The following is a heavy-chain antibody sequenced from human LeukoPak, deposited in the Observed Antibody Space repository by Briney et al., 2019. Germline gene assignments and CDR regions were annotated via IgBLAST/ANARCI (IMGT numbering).Heavy chain of an antibody. CDR3: ARGYCSSTSCYTVGNY. J-gene: IGHJ4*02. Sequence: ASVKVSCKASGGTFSSYAISWVRQAPGQGLEWMGGIIPIFGTANYAQKFQGRVTITADESTSTAYMELSSLRSEDTAVYYCARGYCSSTSCYTVGNYWGQGTLVTVSS. CDR2: IIPIFGTA. CDR1: GGTFSSYA. D-gene: IGHD2-2*02. V-gene: IGHV1-69*13.